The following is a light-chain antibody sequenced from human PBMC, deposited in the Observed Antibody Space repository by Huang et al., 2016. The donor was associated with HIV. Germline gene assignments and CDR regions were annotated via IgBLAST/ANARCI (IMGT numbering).Light chain of an antibody. CDR1: QSVSSN. Sequence: EVVLTQSPATLSVSPGERATLSCRASQSVSSNLAVYQMRPGQAPRLLIYGMSQRASGIPARFSGSGSGTDFTLTISSLQSDDFGVYYCQQYNARPPFTFGQGTKVEIQ. CDR2: GMS. CDR3: QQYNARPPFT. V-gene: IGKV3-15*01. J-gene: IGKJ2*01.